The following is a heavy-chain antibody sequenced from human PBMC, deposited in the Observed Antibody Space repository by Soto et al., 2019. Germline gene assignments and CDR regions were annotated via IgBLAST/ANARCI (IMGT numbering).Heavy chain of an antibody. Sequence: QVQLVQSGAEVKKPGASVKVSCKASGYTFNTYSISWVRQAPGQGLEWMGWISGYNGDTHYAQKFQGRVTMITDTSTSTAYMELRSLRSDDTAMYYCARENVLSYVDTAMVDYFDYWGQGTLVTVSS. CDR1: GYTFNTYS. J-gene: IGHJ4*02. V-gene: IGHV1-18*01. CDR3: ARENVLSYVDTAMVDYFDY. CDR2: ISGYNGDT. D-gene: IGHD5-18*01.